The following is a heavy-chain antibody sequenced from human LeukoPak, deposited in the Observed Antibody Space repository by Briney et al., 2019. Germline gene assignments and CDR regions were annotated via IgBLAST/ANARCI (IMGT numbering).Heavy chain of an antibody. Sequence: PGGSLRLSCAASGFTFSDHNMDWVRQAPGKGLEWVAVIWYDGSNKYYADSVKGRFTISRDNSKNTLYLQMNSLRAEDTAVYYCATNHESGSHDHWGQGTLVTVSS. CDR1: GFTFSDHN. CDR3: ATNHESGSHDH. CDR2: IWYDGSNK. V-gene: IGHV3-33*08. J-gene: IGHJ5*02. D-gene: IGHD1-26*01.